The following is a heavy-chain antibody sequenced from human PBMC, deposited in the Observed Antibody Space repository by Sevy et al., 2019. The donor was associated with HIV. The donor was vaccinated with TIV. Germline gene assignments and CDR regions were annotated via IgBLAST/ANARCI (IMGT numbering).Heavy chain of an antibody. CDR1: GFTFNYAW. J-gene: IGHJ6*02. V-gene: IGHV3-15*01. CDR2: IKSKTDGGTA. D-gene: IGHD3-3*01. Sequence: GGSLRLSCAASGFTFNYAWMSWVRQAPGKGLEWVGRIKSKTDGGTADYAAHVKGRFTISRDDSENTLYLQMNSLKTEYTALYYWASVLKNVFWDGNVNYYGLDVWGQGTTVTVSS. CDR3: ASVLKNVFWDGNVNYYGLDV.